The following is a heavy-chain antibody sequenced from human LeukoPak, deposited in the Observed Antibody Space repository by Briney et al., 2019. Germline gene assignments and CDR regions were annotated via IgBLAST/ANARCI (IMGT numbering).Heavy chain of an antibody. CDR2: INPNSGGT. D-gene: IGHD1-26*01. V-gene: IGHV1-2*02. Sequence: ASVKVSCKASGYTFTGYYMHWVRQAPGQGLEWMGWINPNSGGTNYAQKFQGRVTMTRDTSISTAYMELSRLRSDDTAVYYCARGGGGGGGAGSNNDYWGQGTLVTVSS. CDR1: GYTFTGYY. CDR3: ARGGGGGGGAGSNNDY. J-gene: IGHJ4*02.